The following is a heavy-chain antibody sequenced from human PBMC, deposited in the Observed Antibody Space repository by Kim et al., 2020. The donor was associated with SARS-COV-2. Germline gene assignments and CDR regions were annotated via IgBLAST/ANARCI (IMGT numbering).Heavy chain of an antibody. J-gene: IGHJ4*02. D-gene: IGHD6-13*01. CDR3: AKGWGSSLHWYYVDY. V-gene: IGHV3-23*01. Sequence: SVKGRFTISRDNSKNTLYLQMNSLRAEDTAVYYCAKGWGSSLHWYYVDYWGQGTLVTVSS.